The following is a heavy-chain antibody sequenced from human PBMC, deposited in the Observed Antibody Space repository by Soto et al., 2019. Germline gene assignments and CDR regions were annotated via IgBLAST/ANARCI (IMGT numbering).Heavy chain of an antibody. J-gene: IGHJ5*02. CDR3: P. CDR1: GFTFSSYW. Sequence: GGSLRLSCAASGFTFSSYWMSWVRQAPGEGLEWVSLIFIDGTTHYGVSVKGRFTISRDSANCARVGPYDSGSYMFRYDRFDPWGQGTQVTVSS. V-gene: IGHV3-66*02. D-gene: IGHD3-10*01. CDR2: IFIDGTT.